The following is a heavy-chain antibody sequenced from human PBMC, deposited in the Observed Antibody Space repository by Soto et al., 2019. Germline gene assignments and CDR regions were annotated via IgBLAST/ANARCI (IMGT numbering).Heavy chain of an antibody. CDR3: ERDYSDSSGSYYFDY. D-gene: IGHD3-22*01. Sequence: GGSLRLSCAASGFKFNYYAMNWVRQVPGKGLEWVSYISATSAKIDYADSVKGRFTISRDNSKNTLYLQMNSLRAEDTAVYYCERDYSDSSGSYYFDYWGQGTLVTVYS. J-gene: IGHJ4*02. CDR1: GFKFNYYA. CDR2: ISATSAKI. V-gene: IGHV3-48*01.